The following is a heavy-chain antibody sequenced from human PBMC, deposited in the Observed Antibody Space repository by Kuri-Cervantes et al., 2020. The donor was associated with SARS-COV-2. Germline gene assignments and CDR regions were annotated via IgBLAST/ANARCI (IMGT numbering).Heavy chain of an antibody. V-gene: IGHV3-11*06. CDR3: AKGHCIGGLCWPRYGVDV. Sequence: GGSLRLSCAASGFTFSDYYMSWIRQAPGKGLEWVSYISSSSSYTNYADSVKGRFTISRDNAKNSLYLQMNSLRAEDTAVYYCAKGHCIGGLCWPRYGVDVWGQGTTVTVSS. D-gene: IGHD2-8*02. CDR1: GFTFSDYY. CDR2: ISSSSSYT. J-gene: IGHJ6*02.